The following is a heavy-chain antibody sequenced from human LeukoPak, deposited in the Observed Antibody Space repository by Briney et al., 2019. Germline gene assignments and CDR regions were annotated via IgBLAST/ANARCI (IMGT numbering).Heavy chain of an antibody. J-gene: IGHJ3*01. CDR3: AKGPRCSSTSCYSMGAFDF. CDR1: GFTFSSYA. D-gene: IGHD2-2*01. Sequence: PGGSLRLSCAASGFTFSSYAMSWVRQAPGKGLEWVSAISGSGKSTYYADSVKGRFTISRDNSKNTLYLQMNSLRGEDTAVYYCAKGPRCSSTSCYSMGAFDFWGQGTMVTVSS. CDR2: ISGSGKST. V-gene: IGHV3-23*01.